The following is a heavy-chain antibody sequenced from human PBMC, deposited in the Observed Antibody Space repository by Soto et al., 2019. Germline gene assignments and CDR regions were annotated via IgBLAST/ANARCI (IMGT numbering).Heavy chain of an antibody. V-gene: IGHV1-3*01. D-gene: IGHD2-2*01. CDR2: INAGNGNT. Sequence: ASVKVSCKASGYTFTSYAMHWVRQAPGQRLEWMGWINAGNGNTKYSQKFQGRVTITRDTSASTAYMELSSLRSEDTAVYYCARGEACTSCYLVSIGYWGQGTLVTVSS. CDR1: GYTFTSYA. CDR3: ARGEACTSCYLVSIGY. J-gene: IGHJ4*02.